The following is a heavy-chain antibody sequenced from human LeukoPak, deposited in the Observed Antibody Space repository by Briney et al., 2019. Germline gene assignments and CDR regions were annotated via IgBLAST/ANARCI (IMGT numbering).Heavy chain of an antibody. Sequence: PGRSLRLSSAASGFTFSSFGMHWVRQAPGKGLEWVAGISYDGSSKYYADSVKGRFTISRDNSKNTLYPQMNSLRAEDTAVYYCARDPMWLLTGGYFDYWGQGTLVTVSS. J-gene: IGHJ4*02. CDR1: GFTFSSFG. CDR2: ISYDGSSK. CDR3: ARDPMWLLTGGYFDY. D-gene: IGHD6-19*01. V-gene: IGHV3-30*03.